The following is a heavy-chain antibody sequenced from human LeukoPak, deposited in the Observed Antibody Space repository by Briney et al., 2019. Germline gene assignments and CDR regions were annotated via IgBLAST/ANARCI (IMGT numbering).Heavy chain of an antibody. CDR1: GFTFSSYW. CDR2: INSDGSST. J-gene: IGHJ4*02. Sequence: GGSLRLSCAASGFTFSSYWMHWVRQAPGKGLVWVSRINSDGSSTSYADSVKGRFTISRDNAKNTLYLQMNSLRAEDTAVYYCARGRRSGYQLDYWGQGTLVTVPS. V-gene: IGHV3-74*01. D-gene: IGHD3-3*01. CDR3: ARGRRSGYQLDY.